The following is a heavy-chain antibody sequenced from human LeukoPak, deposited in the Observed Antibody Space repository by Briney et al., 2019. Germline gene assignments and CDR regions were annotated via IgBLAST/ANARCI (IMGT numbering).Heavy chain of an antibody. Sequence: GGSLRPSCAASGFTFSSYAMSWVRQAPGKGLEWVSAISGSGGSTYYADSVKGRFTISRDNSKNTLYLQMNSLRAEDTAVYYCAKDLSPYYSGLSWGQGTLVTVSS. CDR1: GFTFSSYA. V-gene: IGHV3-23*01. CDR2: ISGSGGST. CDR3: AKDLSPYYSGLS. J-gene: IGHJ4*02. D-gene: IGHD4-11*01.